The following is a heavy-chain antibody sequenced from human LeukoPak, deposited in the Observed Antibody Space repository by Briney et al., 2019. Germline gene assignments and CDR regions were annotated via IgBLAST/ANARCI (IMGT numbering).Heavy chain of an antibody. J-gene: IGHJ6*03. Sequence: GGSLRLSCAASGFTFSDNAMSWVRQAPGKGLEWVSTSGISDGRYYAVSVKGRFNISRDNSKNTVYLEINSLRAEDTAVYYCAKRIPYHMDVWGKGTTVTVSS. CDR1: GFTFSDNA. V-gene: IGHV3-23*01. CDR3: AKRIPYHMDV. CDR2: SGISDGR. D-gene: IGHD2-15*01.